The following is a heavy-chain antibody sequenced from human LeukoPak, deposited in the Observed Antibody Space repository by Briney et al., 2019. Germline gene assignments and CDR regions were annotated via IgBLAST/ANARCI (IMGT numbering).Heavy chain of an antibody. V-gene: IGHV1-2*02. Sequence: ASVKVSCKASGYTFTGYYMHWVRQAPGQGLEWMGWINPNSGGTNYAQKFQGRVTMTRDTSISTAYMELSRLRSDDTAVYYCARWSCSGGSCYPNGYFDYWGQGTLVTVSS. J-gene: IGHJ4*02. CDR2: INPNSGGT. CDR3: ARWSCSGGSCYPNGYFDY. D-gene: IGHD2-15*01. CDR1: GYTFTGYY.